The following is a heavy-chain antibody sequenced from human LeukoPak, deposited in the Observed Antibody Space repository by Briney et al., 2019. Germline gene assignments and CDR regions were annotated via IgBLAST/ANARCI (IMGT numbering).Heavy chain of an antibody. J-gene: IGHJ1*01. CDR1: GFTFSSYG. V-gene: IGHV3-30*02. Sequence: PGGSLRLSCAASGFTFSSYGMHWVRQAPGKGLEWVAFIRYDGSNKYYADSVKGRFTISRDNSKNTLYLQMNSLRAEDTAVYYCAKDRGSGSYYEYFQHWGQGTLVTVSS. CDR2: IRYDGSNK. CDR3: AKDRGSGSYYEYFQH. D-gene: IGHD1-26*01.